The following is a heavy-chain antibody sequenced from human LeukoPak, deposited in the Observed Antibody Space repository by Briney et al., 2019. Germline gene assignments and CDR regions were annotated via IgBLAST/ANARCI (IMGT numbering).Heavy chain of an antibody. Sequence: GGSLRLSCAASGFTFSSYWIHWVRQAPGKGLVWVSRINSGGSDSIYADSVKGRFTISRDNAQNTVYLQMNSLRAEDTAIYYCARGHSTGCFDYWGQGTLVTVSS. CDR2: INSGGSDS. CDR3: ARGHSTGCFDY. CDR1: GFTFSSYW. J-gene: IGHJ4*02. D-gene: IGHD1-14*01. V-gene: IGHV3-74*01.